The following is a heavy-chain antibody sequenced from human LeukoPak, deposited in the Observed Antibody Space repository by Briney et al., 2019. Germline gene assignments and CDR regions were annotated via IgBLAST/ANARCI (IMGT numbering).Heavy chain of an antibody. CDR2: ISSSGTYI. Sequence: GGSLRLSCAASGFTFSSYWMHWVRQAPGKGLVWVSSISSSGTYIYYADSVKGRFTISRDNAKNSLSLQMNSLRAEDTAVYYCARDFRYSGSYHHWFDPWGQGTLVTVSS. D-gene: IGHD1-26*01. J-gene: IGHJ5*02. V-gene: IGHV3-21*01. CDR3: ARDFRYSGSYHHWFDP. CDR1: GFTFSSYW.